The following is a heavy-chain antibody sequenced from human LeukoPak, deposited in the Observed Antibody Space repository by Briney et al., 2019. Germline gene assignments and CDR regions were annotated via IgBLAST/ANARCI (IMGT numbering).Heavy chain of an antibody. V-gene: IGHV5-51*01. CDR1: GYNFTNYW. D-gene: IGHD1-26*01. J-gene: IGHJ4*02. CDR3: ARRGGSLNYFDY. Sequence: GESLKISCQAAGYNFTNYWIAWVRQMPGKGLEWMRFIYPGDSDIRYSPSFQGQVTISADESISTAYLQWNSLKASDTAMYFCARRGGSLNYFDYWGQGTLVTVSS. CDR2: IYPGDSDI.